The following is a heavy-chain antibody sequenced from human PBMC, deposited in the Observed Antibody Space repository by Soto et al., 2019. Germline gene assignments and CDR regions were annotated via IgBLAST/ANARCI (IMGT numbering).Heavy chain of an antibody. D-gene: IGHD7-27*01. CDR2: IYYSGST. Sequence: PSETLSLTCTVSGGSISSGGYYWSWIRQHPGKGLEWIGYIYYSGSTYYNPSLKSRVTISVDTSKNQFSLKLSSVTAADTAVYYCAREGSSPSTGVDNWFDPWGQGTLVTVSS. CDR1: GGSISSGGYY. V-gene: IGHV4-31*03. CDR3: AREGSSPSTGVDNWFDP. J-gene: IGHJ5*02.